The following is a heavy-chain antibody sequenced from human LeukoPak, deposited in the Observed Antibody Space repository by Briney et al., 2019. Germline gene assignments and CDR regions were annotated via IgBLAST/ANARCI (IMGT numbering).Heavy chain of an antibody. CDR3: ARDSYYDILTGYSPPLGFDY. Sequence: GGSLRLSCAASGFTFSSYAMHWVRQAPGKGLEWVAVISYDGSNKYYADSVKGRFTISRDNSKNTLYLQMNSLRAEDTAVYYRARDSYYDILTGYSPPLGFDYWGQGTLVTVSS. CDR2: ISYDGSNK. J-gene: IGHJ4*02. V-gene: IGHV3-30*04. CDR1: GFTFSSYA. D-gene: IGHD3-9*01.